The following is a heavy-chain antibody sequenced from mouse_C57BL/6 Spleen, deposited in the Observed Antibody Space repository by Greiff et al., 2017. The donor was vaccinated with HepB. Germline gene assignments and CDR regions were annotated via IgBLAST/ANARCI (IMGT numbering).Heavy chain of an antibody. CDR2: ISSGSSTI. CDR1: GFTFSDYG. CDR3: ARLEGGAWFAY. Sequence: EVHLVESGGGLVKPGGSLKLSCAASGFTFSDYGMHWVRQAPEKGLEWVAYISSGSSTIYYADTVKGRFTISRDNAKNTLFLQMTSLRSEDTAMYYCARLEGGAWFAYWGQGTLVTVSA. J-gene: IGHJ3*01. V-gene: IGHV5-17*01. D-gene: IGHD1-1*02.